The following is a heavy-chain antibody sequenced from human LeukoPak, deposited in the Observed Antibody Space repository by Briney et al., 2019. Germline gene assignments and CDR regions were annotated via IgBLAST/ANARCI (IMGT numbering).Heavy chain of an antibody. CDR3: ASGPQWRGDYYYMDV. Sequence: ASVKDSCKDSGYSFTNFDINWVRQATGQGLEWMGWMNPNRGNKGYAQKFQGRVTMTMNTSITTAYTELSSLRSEDTAVYYCASGPQWRGDYYYMDVWGRGTTVTVSS. J-gene: IGHJ6*03. CDR1: GYSFTNFD. V-gene: IGHV1-8*01. D-gene: IGHD6-19*01. CDR2: MNPNRGNK.